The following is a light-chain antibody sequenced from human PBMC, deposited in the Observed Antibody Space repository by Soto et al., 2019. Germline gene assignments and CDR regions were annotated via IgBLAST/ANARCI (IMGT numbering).Light chain of an antibody. V-gene: IGKV3-11*01. Sequence: EIVLTQSPATLSLSPGERATLSCRASQSVSTYLAWYQQKPGQAPRLLIYDVSNRATGIPARFSGSGSGTDFTLTISSLEPEDFAVYYCQQRSNWPPLTFGGGTKVEIK. CDR1: QSVSTY. J-gene: IGKJ4*01. CDR2: DVS. CDR3: QQRSNWPPLT.